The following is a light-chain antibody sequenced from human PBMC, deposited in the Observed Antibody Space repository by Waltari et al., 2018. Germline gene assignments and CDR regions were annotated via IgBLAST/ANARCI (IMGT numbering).Light chain of an antibody. J-gene: IGLJ2*01. CDR2: YDE. V-gene: IGLV1-36*01. Sequence: QSVLTQPPSVSEAPRQRVTISCSGSRSNLGNNVVNWYQQLPGKAPKLLIYYDELLPSGVSDRFSGSKSGTSASLAISGLQSEDEADYYCSAWDDSLNGPVFGGGTKLTVL. CDR3: SAWDDSLNGPV. CDR1: RSNLGNNV.